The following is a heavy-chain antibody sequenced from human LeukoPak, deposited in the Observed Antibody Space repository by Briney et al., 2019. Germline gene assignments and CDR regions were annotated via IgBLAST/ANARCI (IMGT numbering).Heavy chain of an antibody. CDR2: IYYSGST. Sequence: SGTLSLTCTVSGGSISSSSYYWGWIRQPPGKGLEWIGSIYYSGSTYYNPSLKSRVTISVDTSKNQFSLKLSSVTAADTAVYYCASMHYGSGSYFGGNWGQGTLVTVSS. CDR3: ASMHYGSGSYFGGN. J-gene: IGHJ4*02. D-gene: IGHD3-10*01. V-gene: IGHV4-39*01. CDR1: GGSISSSSYY.